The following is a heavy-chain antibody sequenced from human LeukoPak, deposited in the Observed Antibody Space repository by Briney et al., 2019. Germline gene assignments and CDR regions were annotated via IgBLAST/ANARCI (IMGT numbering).Heavy chain of an antibody. D-gene: IGHD2/OR15-2a*01. CDR1: GYTFTSYY. V-gene: IGHV1-46*01. CDR2: INPSGGST. J-gene: IGHJ4*02. Sequence: ASVKVSCKASGYTFTSYYMHWVRQAPGQGLEWMGIINPSGGSTSYAQKFQGRVTMTRDTSTSTVYMELSSLRSEDTAVYYCARDSPGVYYSQPEGYFDYWGQGTLVTVSS. CDR3: ARDSPGVYYSQPEGYFDY.